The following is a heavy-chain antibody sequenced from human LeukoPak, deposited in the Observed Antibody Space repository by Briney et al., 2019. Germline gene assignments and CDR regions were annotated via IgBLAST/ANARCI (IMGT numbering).Heavy chain of an antibody. Sequence: GASVKVSRKASGYTFTSYGISWLRQAPGQGLEWMGWISGYNGNTNYAQKLQGRVTMTTDTSTNTAYMELRSLRSDDTAVYYCARSPLAGATRVDFWGQGTLVTVSS. CDR1: GYTFTSYG. J-gene: IGHJ4*02. V-gene: IGHV1-18*01. CDR2: ISGYNGNT. CDR3: ARSPLAGATRVDF. D-gene: IGHD1-26*01.